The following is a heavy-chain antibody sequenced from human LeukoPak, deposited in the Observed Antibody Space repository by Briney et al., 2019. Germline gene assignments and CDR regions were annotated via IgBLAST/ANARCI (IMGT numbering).Heavy chain of an antibody. D-gene: IGHD1-26*01. CDR2: IIPIFGTA. CDR1: GGTFSSYA. Sequence: SVKVSCKASGGTFSSYAISWVRQAPGQGLEWMGGIIPIFGTANYAQKFQGRVTITADESTSTAYMELSSLRSEDTAVYYCASLSGSYLRVAYYFDYWGQGTLVTVSS. J-gene: IGHJ4*02. V-gene: IGHV1-69*01. CDR3: ASLSGSYLRVAYYFDY.